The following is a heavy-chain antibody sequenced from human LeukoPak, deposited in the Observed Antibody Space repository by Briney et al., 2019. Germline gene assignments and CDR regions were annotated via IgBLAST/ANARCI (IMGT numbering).Heavy chain of an antibody. Sequence: GGSLRLSCAASGFTFSTYWMHWVRQTPGKGLVWVSRINGDGGSRNYADSVKGRFTISRDSAKNTLYLQMNSLRVEDTAVYYCASASSHRIAAGGDFWGQGTLVTVSS. CDR3: ASASSHRIAAGGDF. V-gene: IGHV3-74*01. CDR2: INGDGGSR. J-gene: IGHJ4*02. D-gene: IGHD6-13*01. CDR1: GFTFSTYW.